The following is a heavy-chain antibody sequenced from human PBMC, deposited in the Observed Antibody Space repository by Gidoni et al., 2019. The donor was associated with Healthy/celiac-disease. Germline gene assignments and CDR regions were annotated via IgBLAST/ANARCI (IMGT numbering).Heavy chain of an antibody. CDR3: TREATIFGVVIIPPFDY. V-gene: IGHV3-49*03. D-gene: IGHD3-3*01. J-gene: IGHJ4*02. CDR2: IRSKAYGGTT. CDR1: GFPFGDYA. Sequence: EVQLVESGGGLVQPGRSLRLSCTASGFPFGDYAMSWFRQAPGKGLEWVGFIRSKAYGGTTEYAASVKGRFTISRDDSKSIAYLQMNSLKTEDTAVYYCTREATIFGVVIIPPFDYWGQGTLVTVSS.